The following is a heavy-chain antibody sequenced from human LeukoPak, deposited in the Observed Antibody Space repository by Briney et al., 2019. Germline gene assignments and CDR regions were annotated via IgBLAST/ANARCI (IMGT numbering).Heavy chain of an antibody. CDR2: IRSKAYGGTT. J-gene: IGHJ5*02. V-gene: IGHV3-49*04. D-gene: IGHD3-22*01. Sequence: PGGSLRLSCAASGFTFSNAWMNWVRQAPGKGLEWVGFIRSKAYGGTTEYAASVKGRFTISRDDSKSIAYLQMNSLKTEDTAVYYCTVLPPTRITMIVVAPFPGPWGQGTLVTVSS. CDR1: GFTFSNAW. CDR3: TVLPPTRITMIVVAPFPGP.